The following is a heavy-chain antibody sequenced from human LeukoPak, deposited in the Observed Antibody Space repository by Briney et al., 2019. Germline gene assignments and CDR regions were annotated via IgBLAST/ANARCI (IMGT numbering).Heavy chain of an antibody. CDR1: GGSISSYY. D-gene: IGHD4-17*01. V-gene: IGHV4-59*08. CDR3: ARHQDYGDYALDY. J-gene: IGHJ4*02. CDR2: IHYSGST. Sequence: SSETLSLTCTVSGGSISSYYWSWIRQPPGKGLEWIGYIHYSGSTNYNPSLKGRVTMSVDTSKNQFSLKLSSVTAADTAVYYCARHQDYGDYALDYWGQGTLVTVSS.